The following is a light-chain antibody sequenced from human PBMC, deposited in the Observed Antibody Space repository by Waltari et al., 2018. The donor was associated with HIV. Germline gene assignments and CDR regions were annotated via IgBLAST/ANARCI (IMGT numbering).Light chain of an antibody. V-gene: IGKV4-1*01. J-gene: IGKJ2*01. CDR2: WAS. Sequence: SLDVYVGESATLTCKSSRNLLYSSNNKSYLAWYQQKAGQRPKLLIYWASTRESGVPDRFSGSGSGTDFTLTISSLQAEDVAVYYCQQYYSVPYTFGQGTKLEIK. CDR3: QQYYSVPYT. CDR1: RNLLYSSNNKSY.